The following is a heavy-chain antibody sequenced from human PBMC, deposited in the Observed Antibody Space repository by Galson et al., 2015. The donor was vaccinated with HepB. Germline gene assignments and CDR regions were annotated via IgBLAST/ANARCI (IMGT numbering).Heavy chain of an antibody. Sequence: SETLSLTCTVSGGPISSSSYYWGWIRQPPGKGLEWIGSIYYSGSTYYNPSLKSRVTISVDTSKNQFSLKLSSVTAADTAVYYCARHIYPRGAARRGVLGWFDPWGRGTLVTVSS. CDR1: GGPISSSSYY. V-gene: IGHV4-39*01. D-gene: IGHD6-6*01. CDR3: ARHIYPRGAARRGVLGWFDP. J-gene: IGHJ5*02. CDR2: IYYSGST.